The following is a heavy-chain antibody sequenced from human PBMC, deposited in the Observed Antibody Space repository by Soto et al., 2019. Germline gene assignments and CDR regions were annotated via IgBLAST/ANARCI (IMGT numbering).Heavy chain of an antibody. CDR1: GYAFNSYG. CDR2: ISPYNGNT. V-gene: IGHV1-18*01. CDR3: ARDIVVVPADTTSFVDY. J-gene: IGHJ4*02. Sequence: GSVKVSCKTSGYAFNSYGISWVRQAPGQGLEWMGWISPYNGNTNYAHEFQGRVTMTTDTSTSTAYMEVRSLRSDDTAVYYCARDIVVVPADTTSFVDYWGQGTMVTVSS. D-gene: IGHD2-2*01.